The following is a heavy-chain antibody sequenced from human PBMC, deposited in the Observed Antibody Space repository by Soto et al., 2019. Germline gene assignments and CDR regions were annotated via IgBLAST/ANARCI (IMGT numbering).Heavy chain of an antibody. J-gene: IGHJ5*02. V-gene: IGHV1-69*13. CDR1: GYTFTSYG. CDR2: IIPIFGTA. Sequence: SVKVSCKASGYTFTSYGISWVRQAPGQGLEWMGGIIPIFGTANYAQKFQGRVTITADESTSTAYMELSSLRSEDTAVYYCARYCGGDCYSGLGNWFDPWGQGTLVTVSS. CDR3: ARYCGGDCYSGLGNWFDP. D-gene: IGHD2-21*02.